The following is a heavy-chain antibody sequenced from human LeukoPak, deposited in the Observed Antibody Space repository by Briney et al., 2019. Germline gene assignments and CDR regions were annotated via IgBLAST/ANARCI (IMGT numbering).Heavy chain of an antibody. CDR3: AYGEYFDY. CDR2: IYHSGST. V-gene: IGHV4-39*07. CDR1: GGSISSSSYY. D-gene: IGHD3-10*01. Sequence: SETLSLTCTVSGGSISSSSYYWGWIRQPPGKGLEWIGSIYHSGSTYYNPSLKSRVTISVDTSKNQFSLKLSSVTAADTAVYYCAYGEYFDYWGQGTLVTVSS. J-gene: IGHJ4*02.